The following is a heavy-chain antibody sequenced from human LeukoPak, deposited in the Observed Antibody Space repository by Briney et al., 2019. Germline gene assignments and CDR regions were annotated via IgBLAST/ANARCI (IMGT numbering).Heavy chain of an antibody. CDR2: MNPNSGST. J-gene: IGHJ6*02. CDR3: ASGVYSSSWYEYYYYYAMDV. D-gene: IGHD6-13*01. Sequence: ASVKVSCKASGGTFSSYAISWVRQAPGQGLEWMGWMNPNSGSTGYAQKFQGRVTMTRNISIITAYMELSSLRPEDTAVYYCASGVYSSSWYEYYYYYAMDVWGQGTTVTVSS. CDR1: GGTFSSYA. V-gene: IGHV1-8*02.